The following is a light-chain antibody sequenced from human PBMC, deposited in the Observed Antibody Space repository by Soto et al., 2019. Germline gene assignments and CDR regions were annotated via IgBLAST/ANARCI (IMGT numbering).Light chain of an antibody. CDR3: QQYAISWT. Sequence: EMVLTQSPGTLSLSPGERATLSCRASQSVSSNQLAWYQQKPGQAPRLLMYGASSRATGIPDRFSGSGSGTDFTLTISRLGPEDFAVYYCQQYAISWTFGQGTKVDIK. J-gene: IGKJ1*01. CDR1: QSVSSNQ. V-gene: IGKV3-20*01. CDR2: GAS.